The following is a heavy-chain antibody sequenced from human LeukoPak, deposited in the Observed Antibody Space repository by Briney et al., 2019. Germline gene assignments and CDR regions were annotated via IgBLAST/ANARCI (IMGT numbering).Heavy chain of an antibody. Sequence: GGSLRLSCAASGFTFSSYGMHWVRQAPGKGLEWVAVIWYDGSNKYYADSVKGRFTISRDNSKNTLYMQMNSRRAEDTAVYYCAKGRCSGGSCYTGWGQGTLVTVSS. V-gene: IGHV3-30*02. CDR1: GFTFSSYG. CDR3: AKGRCSGGSCYTG. J-gene: IGHJ4*02. D-gene: IGHD2-15*01. CDR2: IWYDGSNK.